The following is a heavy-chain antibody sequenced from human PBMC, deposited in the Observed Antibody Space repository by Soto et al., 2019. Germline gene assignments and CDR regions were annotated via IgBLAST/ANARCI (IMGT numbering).Heavy chain of an antibody. J-gene: IGHJ6*02. CDR1: GGSISSYY. CDR2: IYYSGSN. CDR3: AGLRYSNTPFSYYYYGMDV. V-gene: IGHV4-59*01. D-gene: IGHD4-4*01. Sequence: PSETLSLTCTVSGGSISSYYWSCIRQPPGKGLEWIGYIYYSGSNNYNPSLKSRVTISVDMSKNQFSLKLSYVTAADTAVYYCAGLRYSNTPFSYYYYGMDVWGQGTKATVSS.